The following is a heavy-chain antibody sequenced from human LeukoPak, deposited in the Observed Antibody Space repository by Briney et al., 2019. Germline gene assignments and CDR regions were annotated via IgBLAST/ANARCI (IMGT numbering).Heavy chain of an antibody. J-gene: IGHJ4*02. CDR2: IKSNTDGGTA. D-gene: IGHD2-2*02. CDR3: NTVAYCGSASCYNFDN. V-gene: IGHV3-15*01. Sequence: GGSLRLSCAASGFTFSNAWMFWVSQAPGKGLEWVGRIKSNTDGGTADYAAPVKGRFTISRDDSKNTLYLQMNSLRPEDTAVYYCNTVAYCGSASCYNFDNWGQGTLVTVSS. CDR1: GFTFSNAW.